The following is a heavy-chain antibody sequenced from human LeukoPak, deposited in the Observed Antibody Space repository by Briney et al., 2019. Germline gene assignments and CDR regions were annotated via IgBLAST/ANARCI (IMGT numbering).Heavy chain of an antibody. J-gene: IGHJ4*02. Sequence: PGGSLRLSCAASGFTFSSYEMHWVRQAPGKGLEWVSYISSSGSTIYYADSVKGRFTISRDNAKNSLYLQMNSLRAEDTAVYYCARGTYYYDSSGDYFDYWGQGTLVTVSS. V-gene: IGHV3-48*03. CDR3: ARGTYYYDSSGDYFDY. CDR1: GFTFSSYE. CDR2: ISSSGSTI. D-gene: IGHD3-22*01.